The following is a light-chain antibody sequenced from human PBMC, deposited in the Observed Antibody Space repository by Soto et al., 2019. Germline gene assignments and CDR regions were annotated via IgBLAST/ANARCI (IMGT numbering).Light chain of an antibody. CDR1: QSVSSSY. V-gene: IGKV3-20*01. CDR2: GAS. CDR3: QQYGSSPLYT. Sequence: EIVLTQSPGTLSLSPGQRATLSCRASQSVSSSYLAWYQQKPGQAPRLLIYGASSRATGIPDRFSGSGSGXXXXXXXXRXEPEDFAVYYCQQYGSSPLYTFGQGTKLEIK. J-gene: IGKJ2*01.